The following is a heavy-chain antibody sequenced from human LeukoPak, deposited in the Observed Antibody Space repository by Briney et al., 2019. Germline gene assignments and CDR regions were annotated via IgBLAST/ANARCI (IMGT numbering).Heavy chain of an antibody. D-gene: IGHD3-10*01. CDR3: ARTHPLYGSGSYYPLDY. V-gene: IGHV1-69*01. CDR2: IIPIFGTA. CDR1: GGTFSSYA. J-gene: IGHJ4*02. Sequence: SVKVSCKASGGTFSSYAISWLRQAPGQGLEWMGGIIPIFGTANYAQKFQGRVTITADESTSTAYMELSSLRSEDTAVYYCARTHPLYGSGSYYPLDYWGQGTLVTVSS.